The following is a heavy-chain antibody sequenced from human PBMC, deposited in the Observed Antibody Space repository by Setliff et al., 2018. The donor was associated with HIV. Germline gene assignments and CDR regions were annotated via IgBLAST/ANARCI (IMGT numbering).Heavy chain of an antibody. CDR3: ARDEGRATGSWWDQSASWYLDY. Sequence: SETLSLTCTVSGGSIVSYYWTWIRQPAGKGLEWMGRIYSSGSTEYNPSLKGRVTLSVDTSENQFSLAVNSVTAADTAMYFCARDEGRATGSWWDQSASWYLDYWGHGILVTVSS. CDR1: GGSIVSYY. J-gene: IGHJ4*01. CDR2: IYSSGST. D-gene: IGHD6-13*01. V-gene: IGHV4-4*07.